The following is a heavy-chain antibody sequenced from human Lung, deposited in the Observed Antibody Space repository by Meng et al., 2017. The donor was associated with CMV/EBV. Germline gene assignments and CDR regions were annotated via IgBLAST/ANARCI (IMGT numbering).Heavy chain of an antibody. D-gene: IGHD2-21*02. CDR3: ARTALVTANIDS. CDR1: GDSISSGAYY. V-gene: IGHV4-31*03. Sequence: QVQCQESGPGQVKPSQTLSLTCTVSGDSISSGAYYWGWIRQPPVTGLEWIGYIFYSGSTYHNPSLDSRVTMSVDTSKNQFSLRLSSVTAADTAIYYCARTALVTANIDSWGQGTLVTVSS. J-gene: IGHJ4*02. CDR2: IFYSGST.